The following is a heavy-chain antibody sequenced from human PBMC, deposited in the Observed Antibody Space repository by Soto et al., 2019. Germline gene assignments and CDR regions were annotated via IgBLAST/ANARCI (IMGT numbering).Heavy chain of an antibody. CDR2: IRNKTFGGRA. J-gene: IGHJ3*02. V-gene: IGHV3-49*03. CDR3: ARDSGRRSHSYGYDAFDT. Sequence: GGSLRLSCTGSGFIFGHYAMTWFRQSPGKGLEWLAFIRNKTFGGRADYVDSVKGRFTISRDNSKNTVYLQMNSLRDEDTAMYYCARDSGRRSHSYGYDAFDTWGQGTMVT. CDR1: GFIFGHYA. D-gene: IGHD5-18*01.